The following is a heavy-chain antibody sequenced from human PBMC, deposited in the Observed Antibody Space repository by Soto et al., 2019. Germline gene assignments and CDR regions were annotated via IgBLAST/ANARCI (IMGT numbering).Heavy chain of an antibody. CDR3: ARDKELPSPFSYAFDI. CDR2: IKQDGSEK. CDR1: GFTFSSYW. D-gene: IGHD1-26*01. V-gene: IGHV3-7*03. Sequence: GGSLRLSCAASGFTFSSYWMSWVRQAPGKGLEWVANIKQDGSEKYYVDSVKGRFTISRDNAKNSLYLQMNSLRAEDTAVYYCARDKELPSPFSYAFDIWGQGTLVTVSS. J-gene: IGHJ3*02.